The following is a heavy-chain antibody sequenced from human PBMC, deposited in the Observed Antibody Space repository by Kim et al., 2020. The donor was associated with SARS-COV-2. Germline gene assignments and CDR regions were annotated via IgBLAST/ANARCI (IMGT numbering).Heavy chain of an antibody. D-gene: IGHD6-13*01. V-gene: IGHV3-48*02. CDR3: ARDWYSSSWYTSYYFDY. Sequence: VKGRFTCSRDNAKNTPYLQMNCLRDEDTAVYYCARDWYSSSWYTSYYFDYWGQGTLVTVSS. J-gene: IGHJ4*02.